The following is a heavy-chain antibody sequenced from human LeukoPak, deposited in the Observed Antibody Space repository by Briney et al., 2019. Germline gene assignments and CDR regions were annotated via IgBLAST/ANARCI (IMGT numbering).Heavy chain of an antibody. D-gene: IGHD3-3*01. Sequence: GGSLRLSCAASGFTFSSYSMNWVRQAPGKGLEWVSSISSSSSCIYYADSVKGRFTISRDNAKNSLYLQMNSLRAEDTAVYYCARAHYDFNFDYWGQGTLVTVSS. J-gene: IGHJ4*02. CDR2: ISSSSSCI. CDR3: ARAHYDFNFDY. CDR1: GFTFSSYS. V-gene: IGHV3-21*01.